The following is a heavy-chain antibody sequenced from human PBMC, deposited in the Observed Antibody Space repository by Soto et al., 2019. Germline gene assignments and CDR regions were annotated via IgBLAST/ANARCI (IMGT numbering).Heavy chain of an antibody. CDR1: VDSVSRNTAA. D-gene: IGHD6-19*01. J-gene: IGHJ4*02. V-gene: IGHV6-1*01. Sequence: SQTLSLTCAISVDSVSRNTAAAHSVRPSPTRGLGLLWSTEYRPKWYSDYAASLKSRVNINPDTSRNQFSLQLTSATPEDTAVYYCARGAHGMAVANFDSWGQGTPVTVSS. CDR3: ARGAHGMAVANFDS. CDR2: TEYRPKWYS.